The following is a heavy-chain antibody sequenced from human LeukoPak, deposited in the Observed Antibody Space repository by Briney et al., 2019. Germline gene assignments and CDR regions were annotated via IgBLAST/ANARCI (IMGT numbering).Heavy chain of an antibody. J-gene: IGHJ4*02. D-gene: IGHD1-7*01. CDR3: AKDERNWNYNLASQTYD. Sequence: GGSLRLSCAASGFTFSSYSMNWVRQAPGKGLEWVSSISSSSSYIYYADSVKGRFTISRDDAKNSLYLQMNSLRAEDTAVYYCAKDERNWNYNLASQTYDWGQGTLVTVSS. CDR2: ISSSSSYI. CDR1: GFTFSSYS. V-gene: IGHV3-21*04.